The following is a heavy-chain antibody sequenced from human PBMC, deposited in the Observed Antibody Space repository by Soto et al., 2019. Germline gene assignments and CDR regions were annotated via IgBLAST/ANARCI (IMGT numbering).Heavy chain of an antibody. CDR2: IYYSGTT. D-gene: IGHD2-21*01. Sequence: SETLSLTCTVSGGSISSSNYYWGWIRQPPGKGLEWIGSIYYSGTTYYNPSPKSRVTISVDTSKNQFSLKLTSVTAADTAVYYCARSYSDFDPWGQGTLVTVSS. J-gene: IGHJ5*02. CDR1: GGSISSSNYY. CDR3: ARSYSDFDP. V-gene: IGHV4-39*01.